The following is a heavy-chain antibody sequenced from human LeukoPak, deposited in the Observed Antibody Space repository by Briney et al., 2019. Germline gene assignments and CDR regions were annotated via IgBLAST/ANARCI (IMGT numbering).Heavy chain of an antibody. J-gene: IGHJ4*02. V-gene: IGHV4-59*08. CDR2: IYYSGST. D-gene: IGHD2-21*02. Sequence: SETLSLTCTVSGGSISSYYWSWIRHPPGKGLEWIGYIYYSGSTNYNPSLKSRVTISVDTSKNQFSLKLSSVTAADTAVYYCARHPTVVTAPDYGGQGTLVTVSS. CDR3: ARHPTVVTAPDY. CDR1: GGSISSYY.